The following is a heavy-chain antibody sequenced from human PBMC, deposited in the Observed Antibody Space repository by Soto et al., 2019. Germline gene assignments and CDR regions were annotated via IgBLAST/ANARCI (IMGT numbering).Heavy chain of an antibody. CDR2: ISGSGDYT. Sequence: EVQLLESGGGLVRPGGSLRLSCAASGFTFDSYAMNWVRQAPGKGLEWVSTISGSGDYTYYTDSVKGRFTISRDNSKNMMYLQMNSLRAEDTAIYSCAKNRGLQYYFAYWGQGTLVTVSS. V-gene: IGHV3-23*01. CDR3: AKNRGLQYYFAY. J-gene: IGHJ4*02. CDR1: GFTFDSYA.